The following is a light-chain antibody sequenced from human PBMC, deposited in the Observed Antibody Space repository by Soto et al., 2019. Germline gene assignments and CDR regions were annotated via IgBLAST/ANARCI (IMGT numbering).Light chain of an antibody. V-gene: IGKV1-33*01. CDR2: DAS. CDR1: QDITNY. CDR3: QQCDNLPLT. Sequence: DIQMTQSPSSLSASVGDRVTITCQASQDITNYLNRYQQKPGKAPKLLIYDASNLETGVPSRFSGSGSGTDFTFTISSLQAEDIATYYCQQCDNLPLTFGGGTKVEIK. J-gene: IGKJ4*01.